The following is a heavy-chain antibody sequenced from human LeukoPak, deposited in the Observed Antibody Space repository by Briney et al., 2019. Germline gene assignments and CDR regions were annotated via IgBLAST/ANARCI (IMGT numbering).Heavy chain of an antibody. V-gene: IGHV1-2*02. Sequence: GASVKVSCKASGYTFTGYYMHWVRQAPGQGLEWMGWINPNSGGTNYAQKFQGRVTMTRDTSISTAYMELSRLRSDDTAVYYCARESSRDIVVVPAAPGNWFDPWGRGTLVTVSS. J-gene: IGHJ5*02. CDR2: INPNSGGT. CDR1: GYTFTGYY. CDR3: ARESSRDIVVVPAAPGNWFDP. D-gene: IGHD2-2*01.